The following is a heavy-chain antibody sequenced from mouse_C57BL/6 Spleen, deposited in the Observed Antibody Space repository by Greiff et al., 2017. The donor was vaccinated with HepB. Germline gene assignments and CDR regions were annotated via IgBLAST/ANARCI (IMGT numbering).Heavy chain of an antibody. V-gene: IGHV5-17*01. CDR1: GFTFSDYG. D-gene: IGHD1-1*02. CDR3: ARTGLVYYAMDY. J-gene: IGHJ4*01. Sequence: EVKVVESGGGLVKPGGSLKLSCAASGFTFSDYGMHWVRQAPEKGLEWVAYISSGSSTIYYADTVKGRFTISRDNAKNTLFLQMTSLRSEDTAMYYCARTGLVYYAMDYWGQGTSVTVSS. CDR2: ISSGSSTI.